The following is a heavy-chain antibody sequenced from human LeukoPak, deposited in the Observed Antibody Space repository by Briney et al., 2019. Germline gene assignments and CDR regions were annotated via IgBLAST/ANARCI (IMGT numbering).Heavy chain of an antibody. D-gene: IGHD1-26*01. CDR3: ARDDRGSSGY. CDR2: ISGDGSST. CDR1: GFTFSSYW. Sequence: GGSLRLSCAGSGFTFSSYWMYWVRQAPGKGLVWVSRISGDGSSTHYAVSVKGRFTISRDNAKNTLSLQMNSLRAEDTAVYYCARDDRGSSGYWGQGTLVAVSS. J-gene: IGHJ4*02. V-gene: IGHV3-74*01.